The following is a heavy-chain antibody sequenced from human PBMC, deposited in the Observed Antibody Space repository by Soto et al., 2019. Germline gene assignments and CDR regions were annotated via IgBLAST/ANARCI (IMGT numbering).Heavy chain of an antibody. CDR3: TTEGLLWFGELWG. CDR1: GFTFSNAW. CDR2: IKSKTEGGTT. D-gene: IGHD3-10*01. J-gene: IGHJ4*02. V-gene: IGHV3-15*01. Sequence: EVQLVESGGGLVKPGGSLRLSCAASGFTFSNAWMSWVRQAPGKGLEWVGRIKSKTEGGTTDYAAPVKGRFTISRDDSKNTLYLQMNSLKTEDTAVYYCTTEGLLWFGELWGWGQGTLVTVSS.